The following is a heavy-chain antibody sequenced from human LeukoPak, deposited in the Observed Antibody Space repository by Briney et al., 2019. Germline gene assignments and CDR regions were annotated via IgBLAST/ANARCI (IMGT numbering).Heavy chain of an antibody. CDR3: AKVSRFLEWLYDY. V-gene: IGHV3-30-3*01. CDR1: GFTFSSYA. Sequence: GGSLRLSCAASGFTFSSYAMHWVRQAPGKGLEWVAVISYDGSNKYYADSVKGRFTISRDNSKNTLYLQMNSLRAEDTAVYYCAKVSRFLEWLYDYWGQGTLVTVSS. CDR2: ISYDGSNK. J-gene: IGHJ4*02. D-gene: IGHD3-3*01.